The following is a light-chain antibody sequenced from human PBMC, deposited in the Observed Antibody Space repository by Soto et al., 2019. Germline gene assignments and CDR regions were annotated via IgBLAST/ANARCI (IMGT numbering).Light chain of an antibody. Sequence: EIVLTQSPATLSLSPGERATLSCRASQSVSSYSAWYQQKPGQAPRLLIYDASNRATGIPARFSASGSGTDFTLTISSLEPEDFAVYYCQQRSNWPPLTFGGGTKVEIK. CDR3: QQRSNWPPLT. CDR1: QSVSSY. V-gene: IGKV3-11*01. J-gene: IGKJ4*01. CDR2: DAS.